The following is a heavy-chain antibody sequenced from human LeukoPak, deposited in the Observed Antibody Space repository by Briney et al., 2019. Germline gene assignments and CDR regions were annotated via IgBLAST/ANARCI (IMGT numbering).Heavy chain of an antibody. CDR2: INHSGST. CDR1: GGSFSGYY. J-gene: IGHJ3*02. CDR3: ARLGSIWDYYDSSGWDAFDI. Sequence: SETLSLTCAVYGGSFSGYYWSWIRQPPGKGLEWIGEINHSGSTNYNPSLKSRVTISVDTSKNQFSLKLSSVTAADTAVYYCARLGSIWDYYDSSGWDAFDIWGQGTMVTVSS. D-gene: IGHD3-22*01. V-gene: IGHV4-34*01.